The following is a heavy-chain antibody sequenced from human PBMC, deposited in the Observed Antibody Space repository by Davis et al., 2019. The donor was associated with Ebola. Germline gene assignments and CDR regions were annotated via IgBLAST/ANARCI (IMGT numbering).Heavy chain of an antibody. D-gene: IGHD3-10*01. V-gene: IGHV6-1*01. J-gene: IGHJ6*04. CDR3: ARGWFRAGMDV. Sequence: HSQTLSLTCAISGDSVSSGGWNWIRQSPSRGLEWLGRTYYSSKWYNDYAVSVKSRITFNPDTSKNQFSLQLNSVIPEDTALYYCARGWFRAGMDVWGEGTTVTVSS. CDR1: GDSVSSGG. CDR2: TYYSSKWYN.